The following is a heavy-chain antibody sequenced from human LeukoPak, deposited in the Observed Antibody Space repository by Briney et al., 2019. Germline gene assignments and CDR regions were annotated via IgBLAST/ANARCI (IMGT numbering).Heavy chain of an antibody. Sequence: KPGGSLRLSCTASGFAYSGSSMHWVRQAPGKGLEWVSGIQRDGSSPTYADSVKGRFTISRDNAKGSVYLQVNSLRAEDTAVYYCARGRSGYTFDDWGQGTLVTVSS. CDR3: ARGRSGYTFDD. D-gene: IGHD5-18*01. V-gene: IGHV3-74*01. CDR1: GFAYSGSS. CDR2: IQRDGSSP. J-gene: IGHJ4*02.